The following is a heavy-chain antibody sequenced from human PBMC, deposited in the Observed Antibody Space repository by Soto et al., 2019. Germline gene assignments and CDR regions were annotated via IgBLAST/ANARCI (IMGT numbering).Heavy chain of an antibody. J-gene: IGHJ5*02. Sequence: GGSLRLSCAASGFTFSSYAMSWVRQAPGKGLEWVSAISGSGGSTYYVESVKGRFTISKDSSKNTLYLEMNSLRPEDTAVYYCVRGSYFGSGIYYELGFFAPWGQGTLVTGSS. CDR1: GFTFSSYA. D-gene: IGHD3-10*01. V-gene: IGHV3-23*01. CDR2: ISGSGGST. CDR3: VRGSYFGSGIYYELGFFAP.